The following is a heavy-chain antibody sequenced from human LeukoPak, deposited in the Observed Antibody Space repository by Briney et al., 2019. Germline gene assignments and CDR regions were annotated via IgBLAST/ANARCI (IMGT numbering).Heavy chain of an antibody. CDR1: GGSISSGGYY. CDR3: ASSSCSGGSCYWGFDY. Sequence: SETLSLTCTVSGGSISSGGYYWSWIRQHPGKGLEWIGYMYYSGSTYYNPSLKNPVSISVDTSNNQFSLRLSAGTAVDTAVYYCASSSCSGGSCYWGFDYWGQGTLVTVSS. J-gene: IGHJ4*02. D-gene: IGHD2-15*01. CDR2: MYYSGST. V-gene: IGHV4-31*01.